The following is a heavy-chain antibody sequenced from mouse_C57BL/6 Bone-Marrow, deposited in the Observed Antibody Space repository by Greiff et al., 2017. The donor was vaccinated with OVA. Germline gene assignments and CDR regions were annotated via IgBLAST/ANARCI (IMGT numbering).Heavy chain of an antibody. CDR3: AKKNAHRYFDV. J-gene: IGHJ1*03. CDR2: IWSGGST. CDR1: GFSLTSYG. Sequence: VQGVESGPGLVQPSQSLSITCTVSGFSLTSYGVHWVRQPPGKGLEWLGVIWSGGSTDYNAAFISRLSISKDNSKSQVFFKMNSLQADDTAIYYCAKKNAHRYFDVWGTGTTVTVSS. V-gene: IGHV2-4*01.